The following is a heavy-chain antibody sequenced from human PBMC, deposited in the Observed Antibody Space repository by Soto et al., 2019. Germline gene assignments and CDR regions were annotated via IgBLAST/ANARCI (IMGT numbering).Heavy chain of an antibody. V-gene: IGHV4-31*03. CDR2: IYYSGST. CDR1: GGSISSGSYY. J-gene: IGHJ4*02. D-gene: IGHD3-22*01. CDR3: ARIVLRIGGYYLFDY. Sequence: QVQLQESGPGLVKPSQTLSLTCTVSGGSISSGSYYWSWIRQHPVKGLERIGYIYYSGSTYYNPSLKNRVTKSLDTSKNQFSLKLSSVTAANTAVYYGARIVLRIGGYYLFDYWGQGTLVTVSS.